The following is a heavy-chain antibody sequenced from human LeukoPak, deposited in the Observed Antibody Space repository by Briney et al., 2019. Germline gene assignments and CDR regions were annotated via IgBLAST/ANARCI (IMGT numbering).Heavy chain of an antibody. J-gene: IGHJ4*02. CDR3: ARAGYSYGGQFDY. CDR2: IYYSGSP. CDR1: GGSLSTYY. Sequence: SETLSLTCTVSGGSLSTYYWNWIRQPPGKGLEWIGYIYYSGSPNYSPSLKSRVTISVDTSKNQFSLKLSSVTAADTAVYYCARAGYSYGGQFDYRGRGTLVTVSS. D-gene: IGHD5-18*01. V-gene: IGHV4-59*01.